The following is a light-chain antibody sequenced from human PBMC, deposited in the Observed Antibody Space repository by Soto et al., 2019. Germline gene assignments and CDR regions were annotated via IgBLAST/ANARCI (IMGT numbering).Light chain of an antibody. V-gene: IGLV2-14*01. CDR3: SSSRSTSTLPYV. Sequence: QSALTQPASVSGSPGQSITISCTGTSSDVGGYDYVSSYQQHPGKAPKLMIFEVTNRPSGVSNRFSGSKSGNTASLTISGLRAEDEADYYCSSSRSTSTLPYVFGTGTKVTVL. CDR2: EVT. CDR1: SSDVGGYDY. J-gene: IGLJ1*01.